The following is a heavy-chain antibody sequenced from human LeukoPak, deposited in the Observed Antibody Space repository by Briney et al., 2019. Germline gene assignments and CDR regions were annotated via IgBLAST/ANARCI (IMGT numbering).Heavy chain of an antibody. CDR3: ARDGWPYTYYYDTHPLGGGFDY. CDR2: IGTGGGT. J-gene: IGHJ4*02. CDR1: GFTFSSYA. Sequence: GGSLRLSCAGSGFTFSSYAMHWVRQAPGKGLEWVSAIGTGGGTYYADSVKGRFTISRDNAKNSLYLQMNSLRTEDMAFYYCARDGWPYTYYYDTHPLGGGFDYWGQGTLVTVSS. D-gene: IGHD3-22*01. V-gene: IGHV3/OR16-10*01.